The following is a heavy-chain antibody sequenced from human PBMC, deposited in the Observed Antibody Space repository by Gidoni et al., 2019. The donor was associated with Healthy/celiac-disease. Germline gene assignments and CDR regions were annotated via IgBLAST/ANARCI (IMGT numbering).Heavy chain of an antibody. CDR1: GYTFTSYY. J-gene: IGHJ4*02. CDR2: INPSGGST. Sequence: QVQLVQSGAEVKKPGAAVKVSCKASGYTFTSYYMYWVRQAPGQGLEWMGIINPSGGSTSYAQKFQGRVTMTRDTSTSTVYMELSSLRSEDTAVYYCARPLTGTLGFDYWGQGTLVTVSS. D-gene: IGHD1-7*01. V-gene: IGHV1-46*01. CDR3: ARPLTGTLGFDY.